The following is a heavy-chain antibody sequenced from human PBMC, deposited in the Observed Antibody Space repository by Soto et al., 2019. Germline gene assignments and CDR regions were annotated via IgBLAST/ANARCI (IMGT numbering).Heavy chain of an antibody. CDR2: IYYSGST. V-gene: IGHV4-59*08. J-gene: IGHJ4*02. CDR1: GGSISSYY. D-gene: IGHD4-17*01. Sequence: QVQLQESGPGLVKPSETLSLTCTVSGGSISSYYWSWIRQPPGKGLEWIGYIYYSGSTNYNPSLNSRVTRSVDPSTNQFSLKLGSVPAADTAVYYCARRYGPGFDYWGQGTLVTVSS. CDR3: ARRYGPGFDY.